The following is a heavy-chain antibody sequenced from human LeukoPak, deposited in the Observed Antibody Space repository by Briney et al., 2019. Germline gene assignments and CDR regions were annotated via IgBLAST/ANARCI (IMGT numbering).Heavy chain of an antibody. J-gene: IGHJ5*02. CDR1: GYTFTSYG. Sequence: ASVKVSCKASGYTFTSYGISWVRQAPGQGLEWMGWISAYNGNTNYAQKLQGRVTMTTDTSTSTAYMELRSLRSDDTAVYYCARDYGIYDSSGYYYGGWFDPWGQGTLVTVSS. V-gene: IGHV1-18*01. CDR3: ARDYGIYDSSGYYYGGWFDP. CDR2: ISAYNGNT. D-gene: IGHD3-22*01.